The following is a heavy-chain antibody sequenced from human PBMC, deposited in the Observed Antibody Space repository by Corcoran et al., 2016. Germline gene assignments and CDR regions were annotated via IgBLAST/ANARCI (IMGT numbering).Heavy chain of an antibody. CDR2: IWYDGSNK. D-gene: IGHD3-22*01. CDR3: ARGSRITMIVVADDAFDI. Sequence: QVQLVESGGGVVQPGRSLRLSCAASGFTFSSYGMHWVRQAPGKGLEWVAVIWYDGSNKYYADSVKGRFTISRDNSKNTLYLQMNSLKAEDTAVYYCARGSRITMIVVADDAFDIWGQGTMVTVSS. CDR1: GFTFSSYG. V-gene: IGHV3-33*01. J-gene: IGHJ3*02.